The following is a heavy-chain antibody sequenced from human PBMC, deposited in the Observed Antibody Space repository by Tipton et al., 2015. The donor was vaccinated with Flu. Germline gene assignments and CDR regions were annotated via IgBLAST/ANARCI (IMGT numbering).Heavy chain of an antibody. J-gene: IGHJ4*02. CDR2: MNRDGTNK. CDR1: GFTFSSSW. Sequence: GSLRLSCAASGFTFSSSWMIWVRQAPGKGLEWVANMNRDGTNKYYVDSVKGRFTISRDNAKNSLFLQMNSLEIEDTAVYYCARGLGRGTVDYWGQGTLVTVSS. CDR3: ARGLGRGTVDY. V-gene: IGHV3-7*01. D-gene: IGHD1-14*01.